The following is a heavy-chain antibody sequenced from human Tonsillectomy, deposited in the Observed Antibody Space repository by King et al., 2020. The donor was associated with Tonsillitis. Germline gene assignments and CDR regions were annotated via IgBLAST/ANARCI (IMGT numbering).Heavy chain of an antibody. J-gene: IGHJ4*02. CDR2: FIPILGIA. CDR1: GGTFSSYA. D-gene: IGHD3-10*01. CDR3: ARSMGSGSLNFDY. V-gene: IGHV1-69*09. Sequence: QLVQSGAKVKKPGSSVKVSCKASGGTFSSYAISWVRQAPGQGLEWMGRFIPILGIANYAQKFQGRVTISADKSTRTAYMELSSLRSEDTAVYFCARSMGSGSLNFDYWGQGTLVTVSS.